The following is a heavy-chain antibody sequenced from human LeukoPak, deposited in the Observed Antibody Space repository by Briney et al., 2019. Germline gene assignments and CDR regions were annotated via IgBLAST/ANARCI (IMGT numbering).Heavy chain of an antibody. CDR1: GDCISSGGYF. Sequence: SETLSLTCTVSGDCISSGGYFWTWIRQHPGKGLEWIGYMYNSGKTYYNPSLKSRVIISIDTSKNQSSLNVSSVTAADTAVYYCATGGSKWGQRTLVTVSS. CDR3: ATGGSK. CDR2: MYNSGKT. J-gene: IGHJ4*02. V-gene: IGHV4-31*03. D-gene: IGHD3-16*01.